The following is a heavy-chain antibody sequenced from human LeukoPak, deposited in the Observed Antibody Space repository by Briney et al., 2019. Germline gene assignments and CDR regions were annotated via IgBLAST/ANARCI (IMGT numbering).Heavy chain of an antibody. CDR1: GDSVSSSTSV. CDR3: ASNIAVGGLFDY. J-gene: IGHJ4*02. CDR2: TYYRSKWKN. Sequence: SQTLSLTCAISGDSVSSSTSVWNWIRQSPSRGLEWLGRTYYRSKWKNDYAVSVKSRITINPDTSKNQFSLQLNSVTPEDTAIYYCASNIAVGGLFDYWGQGTLVTVSS. D-gene: IGHD6-19*01. V-gene: IGHV6-1*01.